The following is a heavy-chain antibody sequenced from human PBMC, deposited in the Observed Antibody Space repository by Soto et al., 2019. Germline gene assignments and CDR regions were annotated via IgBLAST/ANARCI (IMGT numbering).Heavy chain of an antibody. CDR3: ARTSPVAGGFDY. V-gene: IGHV4-59*01. D-gene: IGHD6-19*01. CDR1: GGSISNYY. J-gene: IGHJ4*02. CDR2: IYYTT. Sequence: SETLSLTCTVSGGSISNYYWSLIRQAPGKGLEWIGYIYYTTNYNPSLKSRVTISADTSKNQISLKLTSVTAADTAVYYCARTSPVAGGFDYWGQGTLVTVSS.